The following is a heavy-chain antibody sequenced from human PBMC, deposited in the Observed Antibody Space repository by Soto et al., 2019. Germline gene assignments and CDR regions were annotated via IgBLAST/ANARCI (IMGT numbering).Heavy chain of an antibody. D-gene: IGHD3-3*01. J-gene: IGHJ3*02. V-gene: IGHV3-30-3*01. CDR1: GFTFSSYA. Sequence: GGSLRLSCAASGFTFSSYAMHWVRQAPGKGLEWVAVISYDGSNKYYADSVKGRFTISRDNSKNTLYLQMNSLRAEDTAVYYCAREKDYDFWSGYYLNDAFDIWGQGTMVTVSS. CDR3: AREKDYDFWSGYYLNDAFDI. CDR2: ISYDGSNK.